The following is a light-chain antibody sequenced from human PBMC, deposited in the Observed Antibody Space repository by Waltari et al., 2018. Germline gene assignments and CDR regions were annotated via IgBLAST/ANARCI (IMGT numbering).Light chain of an antibody. J-gene: IGLJ2*01. CDR3: QVWDSTSDHVL. V-gene: IGLV3-21*02. Sequence: SYVLTQSPSVSVAPGQTASITCGGNNIGSKSVHRYQQRPGQAPVLVVYDNSDRPPGIPVRFSGSNSGNTATLTITRVEAADEADYYCQVWDSTSDHVLFAGGTKLTVL. CDR2: DNS. CDR1: NIGSKS.